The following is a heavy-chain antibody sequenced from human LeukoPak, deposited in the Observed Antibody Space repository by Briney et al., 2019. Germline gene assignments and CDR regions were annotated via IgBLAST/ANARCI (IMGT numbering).Heavy chain of an antibody. CDR2: INPKNGGA. CDR3: AREPPYTGHCDITTCDVSRFDL. J-gene: IGHJ4*02. CDR1: RNIFTGYF. D-gene: IGHD2-2*01. V-gene: IGHV1-2*02. Sequence: ASVKVSCKASRNIFTGYFIHWVRQAPGQGLEWMGWINPKNGGANPAEKFQGRVTMTRDTSLSTAFMELTGLTSDDTAVYFCAREPPYTGHCDITTCDVSRFDLWGQGTLVTVSS.